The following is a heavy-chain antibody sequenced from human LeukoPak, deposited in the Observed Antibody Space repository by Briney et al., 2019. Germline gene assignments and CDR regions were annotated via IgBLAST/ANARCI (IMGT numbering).Heavy chain of an antibody. Sequence: SVKVSCKASGGTFSSYAISWVRQAPGQGLEWMGGIIPIFGTANYAQKFQGRVTITADKSTSTAYMELISLRSEDTAVYYCARGGYCSGGSCNYYYYYYMDVWGKGTTVTVSS. CDR2: IIPIFGTA. D-gene: IGHD2-15*01. V-gene: IGHV1-69*06. J-gene: IGHJ6*03. CDR3: ARGGYCSGGSCNYYYYYYMDV. CDR1: GGTFSSYA.